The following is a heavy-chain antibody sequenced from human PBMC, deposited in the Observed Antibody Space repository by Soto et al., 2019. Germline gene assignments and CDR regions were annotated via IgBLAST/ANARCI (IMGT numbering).Heavy chain of an antibody. CDR3: AKEKHDASWTAFDY. D-gene: IGHD2-2*01. J-gene: IGHJ4*02. V-gene: IGHV3-43*01. CDR1: GFTFDDFS. CDR2: IGRDGIYT. Sequence: EVQLVESGGAVVQPGGSLRLSCAASGFTFDDFSMHWVRQAPGKGLEWVSLIGRDGIYTYYADSVKGRFTISRDNSKNSLYLQMNCLRTEDTAFYFCAKEKHDASWTAFDYWGQGTLVTVSS.